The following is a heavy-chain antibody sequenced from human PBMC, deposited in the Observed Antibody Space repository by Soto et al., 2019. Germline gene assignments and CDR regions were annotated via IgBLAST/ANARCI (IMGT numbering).Heavy chain of an antibody. Sequence: EVQLVESGGGLIQPGGSLRLSCAASGFTVSSNYMSWVRQAPGKGLEWVSVIYSGGSTYYADSVKGRFTICRDNSKNTLYRQMNSRRAEDTAVYYCARAFVVAATYYYGMDVWGQGTTVTVSS. J-gene: IGHJ6*02. D-gene: IGHD2-15*01. CDR1: GFTVSSNY. V-gene: IGHV3-53*01. CDR3: ARAFVVAATYYYGMDV. CDR2: IYSGGST.